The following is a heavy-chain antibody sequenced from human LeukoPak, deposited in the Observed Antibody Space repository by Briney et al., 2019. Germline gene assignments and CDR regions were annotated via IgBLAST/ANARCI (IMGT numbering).Heavy chain of an antibody. Sequence: PGGSLRLSCAASGFTFSIYSMNWVRQAPGKGLEWVSSISSSSSYIYYADSVKGRFTISRDNAKNSLHLQMNSLRAEDTAVYYCARDLGSVSYNYWGQGTLVTVSS. CDR1: GFTFSIYS. D-gene: IGHD3-10*01. V-gene: IGHV3-21*01. CDR3: ARDLGSVSYNY. J-gene: IGHJ4*02. CDR2: ISSSSSYI.